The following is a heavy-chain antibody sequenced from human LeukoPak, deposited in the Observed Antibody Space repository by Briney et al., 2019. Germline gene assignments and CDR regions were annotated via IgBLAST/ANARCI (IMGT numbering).Heavy chain of an antibody. CDR2: IYYSGTI. CDR1: GGSINRYF. Sequence: SETLSLTCTVSGGSINRYFWTWIRQPPGKGLEWIAYIYYSGTINYNPSLKSRVTISPDTSKNQVSLNLSSVTAADTAVYYCAREESPRQLLVRRPWFDPWGQGTLVTVSS. V-gene: IGHV4-59*12. J-gene: IGHJ5*02. CDR3: AREESPRQLLVRRPWFDP. D-gene: IGHD3-9*01.